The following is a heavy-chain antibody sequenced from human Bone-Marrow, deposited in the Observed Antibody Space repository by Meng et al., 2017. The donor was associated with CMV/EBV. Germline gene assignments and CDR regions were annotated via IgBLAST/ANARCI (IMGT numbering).Heavy chain of an antibody. CDR2: MNPNSGNT. J-gene: IGHJ3*02. CDR1: GYTFTSYD. CDR3: VRGYPFDAYDI. V-gene: IGHV1-8*02. Sequence: ASVKVSCKASGYTFTSYDINWVRQATGQGLEWMGWMNPNSGNTGYAQKFQGRVTMTRDTSISTAYMELSSLRSDDTAAYYCVRGYPFDAYDIWGHGTMVTVSS.